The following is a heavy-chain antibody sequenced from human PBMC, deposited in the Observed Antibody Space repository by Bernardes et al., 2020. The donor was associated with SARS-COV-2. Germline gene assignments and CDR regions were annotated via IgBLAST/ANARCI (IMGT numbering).Heavy chain of an antibody. J-gene: IGHJ4*02. CDR1: GFVFSDHS. CDR3: ARIDEVTGRDY. CDR2: INNDSTYM. Sequence: GGSLRLSCAASGFVFSDHSMDWVRQAPGKGLEWVASINNDSTYMYYAASVRGRFTISRDNAKNLLYLQMNSLRAEDTAVYYCARIDEVTGRDYWGQGTLVTVSS. V-gene: IGHV3-21*01. D-gene: IGHD6-19*01.